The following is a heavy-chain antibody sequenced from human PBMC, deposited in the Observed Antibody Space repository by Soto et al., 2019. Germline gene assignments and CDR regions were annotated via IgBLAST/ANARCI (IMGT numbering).Heavy chain of an antibody. CDR2: INHSGST. J-gene: IGHJ3*02. D-gene: IGHD2-15*01. CDR3: ASCRVVVAAPDAFDI. Sequence: SETLSLTCAVYGGSFSGYYWSWIRQPPGKGLEWIGEINHSGSTNYNPSLKSRVTISVDTSKNQFSLKLSSVTAADTAVYYCASCRVVVAAPDAFDIWGQGTMVTVSS. V-gene: IGHV4-34*01. CDR1: GGSFSGYY.